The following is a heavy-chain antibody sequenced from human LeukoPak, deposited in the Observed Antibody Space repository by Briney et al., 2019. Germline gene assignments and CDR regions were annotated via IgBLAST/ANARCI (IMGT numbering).Heavy chain of an antibody. CDR2: INWNGGST. J-gene: IGHJ4*02. V-gene: IGHV3-20*04. D-gene: IGHD4-17*01. Sequence: PGGSLRLSCAASGFTFGNYGMSWFRQAPGKGLQWGSGINWNGGSTGYADSVEGRFTISRDNAKNSQYLQMNSLRVEDTALYYCARDQTYGDSRLLLDYWGQGTLVTVSS. CDR3: ARDQTYGDSRLLLDY. CDR1: GFTFGNYG.